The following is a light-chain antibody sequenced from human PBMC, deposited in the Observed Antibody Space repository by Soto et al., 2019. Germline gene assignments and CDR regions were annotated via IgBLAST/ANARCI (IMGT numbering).Light chain of an antibody. CDR2: DVS. Sequence: QSALTQPASVSGSPGQSITISCTGTSSDVGGYNYVSWYQQHPGKAPKLMIYDVSNRPSRVSNRFSGSKSGNTASLTISGLQAEDEADYYCSSYTSSSTIMVFGGGTKLTVL. V-gene: IGLV2-14*01. J-gene: IGLJ2*01. CDR3: SSYTSSSTIMV. CDR1: SSDVGGYNY.